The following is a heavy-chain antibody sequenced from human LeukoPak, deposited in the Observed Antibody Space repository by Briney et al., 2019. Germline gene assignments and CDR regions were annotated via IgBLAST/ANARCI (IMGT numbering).Heavy chain of an antibody. CDR3: ARVRYYYILTCDS. V-gene: IGHV3-48*04. J-gene: IGHJ4*02. D-gene: IGHD3-9*01. CDR2: SSGSTI. Sequence: SGGSLRLSCVASGFTFSSYNMNWVRPAPGKGLEGVSSSGSTIYYADSVKGRFTISRDNAKNSLYLQMNSLRAEDTAVYYCARVRYYYILTCDSWGQGTLVTVSS. CDR1: GFTFSSYN.